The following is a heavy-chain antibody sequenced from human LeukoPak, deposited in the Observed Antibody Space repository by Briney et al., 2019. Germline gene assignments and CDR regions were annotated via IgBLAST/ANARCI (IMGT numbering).Heavy chain of an antibody. Sequence: SETLSLTCAVYGGSFSGYYWSWIRQPPGKGLEWIGEIHHSGSTNYNPSLKSRVTISVDMSKNQFSLKLSSVTAADTAVYYCARPGVTVVRGVIIGFQNWGQGTLITVSS. J-gene: IGHJ1*01. D-gene: IGHD3-10*01. V-gene: IGHV4-34*01. CDR1: GGSFSGYY. CDR3: ARPGVTVVRGVIIGFQN. CDR2: IHHSGST.